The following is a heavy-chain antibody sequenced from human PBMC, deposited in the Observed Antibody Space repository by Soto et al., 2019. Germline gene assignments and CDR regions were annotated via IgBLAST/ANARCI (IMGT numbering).Heavy chain of an antibody. CDR3: ARGRSIRSPNWFDP. D-gene: IGHD3-3*01. CDR1: GGSVSSGSYY. Sequence: PSETLSLTCTVSGGSVSSGSYYWSWIRQPPGKGLEWIGYIYYSGSTNYNPSLKSRVTISVDTSKNQFSLKLSSVTAADTAVYYCARGRSIRSPNWFDPWGQGTLVTVSS. CDR2: IYYSGST. V-gene: IGHV4-61*01. J-gene: IGHJ5*02.